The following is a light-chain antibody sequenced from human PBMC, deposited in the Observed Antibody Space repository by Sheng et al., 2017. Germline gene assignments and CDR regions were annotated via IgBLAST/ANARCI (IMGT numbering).Light chain of an antibody. CDR2: EVS. Sequence: QSALAQPASVSESPGQSITISCTGTSSDIGSYNLVSWYQQHPGKAPKLMIYEVSKRPSGVPDRFSGSKSGNTASLTVSGLQAEDEADYYCSSYAGSNNLVFGGGTKLTVL. CDR1: SSDIGSYNL. CDR3: SSYAGSNNLV. J-gene: IGLJ2*01. V-gene: IGLV2-8*01.